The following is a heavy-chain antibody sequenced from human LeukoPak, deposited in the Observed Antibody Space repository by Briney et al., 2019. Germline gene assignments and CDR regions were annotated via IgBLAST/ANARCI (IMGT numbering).Heavy chain of an antibody. CDR1: GGSFSGYY. Sequence: SETLSLTCAVYGGSFSGYYWSWIRQPPGKGLEWIGEINHSGSTNYNPSLKSRVTISVDTSKNQFSLKLSSVTAADTAVYYCARALSSWSGYCFDYWGQGTLVTVSS. V-gene: IGHV4-34*01. J-gene: IGHJ4*02. CDR3: ARALSSWSGYCFDY. CDR2: INHSGST. D-gene: IGHD3-3*01.